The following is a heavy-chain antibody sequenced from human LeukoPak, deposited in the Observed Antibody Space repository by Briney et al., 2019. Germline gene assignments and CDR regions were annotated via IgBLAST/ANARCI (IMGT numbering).Heavy chain of an antibody. CDR3: ARDYYDSSGRPV. CDR1: GGSISSSSYY. Sequence: SETLSLTCTVSGGSISSSSYYWGWIRQPPGKGLEWIGSIYYSGSTYYNPSLKSRGTISVDTSKNQFSLKLSSVTAADTAVYYCARDYYDSSGRPVWGQGTLVTVSS. J-gene: IGHJ4*02. V-gene: IGHV4-39*01. D-gene: IGHD3-22*01. CDR2: IYYSGST.